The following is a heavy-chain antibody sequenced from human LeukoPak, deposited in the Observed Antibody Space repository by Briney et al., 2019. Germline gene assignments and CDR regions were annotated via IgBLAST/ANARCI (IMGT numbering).Heavy chain of an antibody. D-gene: IGHD6-13*01. Sequence: SQTLSLTCTDSGGSISSGSYYWSWIRQPAGKGLEWIGRIYTSGSTNYNPSLKSRVTISVDTSKNQFSLKLSSVTAADTAVYYCARVEGIAAAGPIGWFDPWGQGTLVTVSS. V-gene: IGHV4-61*02. J-gene: IGHJ5*02. CDR1: GGSISSGSYY. CDR3: ARVEGIAAAGPIGWFDP. CDR2: IYTSGST.